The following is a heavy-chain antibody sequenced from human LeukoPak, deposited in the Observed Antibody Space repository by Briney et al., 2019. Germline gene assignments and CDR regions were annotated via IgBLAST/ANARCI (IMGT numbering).Heavy chain of an antibody. CDR1: GYTFIHHY. CDR3: ARSPHILTGENFDF. V-gene: IGHV1-2*02. CDR2: INPNTGDT. D-gene: IGHD3-9*01. J-gene: IGHJ4*02. Sequence: ASVKVSCKTSGYTFIHHYIHWVRQAPGQRLEWMGWINPNTGDTNYAQQFQGRVTMTRDTSINTVYMELSRLRSDDTAVFYCARSPHILTGENFDFWGQGTLVTVSS.